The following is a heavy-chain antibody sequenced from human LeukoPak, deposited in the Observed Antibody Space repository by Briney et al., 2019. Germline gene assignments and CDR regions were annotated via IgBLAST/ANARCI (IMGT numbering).Heavy chain of an antibody. V-gene: IGHV3-23*01. D-gene: IGHD3-9*01. Sequence: RASLRLSCAASGFTFRDYAMSWVRQAPGKGLEWVSAIGGRGGGTYYADSVKGRFTVSRDDSKNTLYLQMNTLRAEDTAVYYCSKWGDYDILTGYYDSDYWGQGTLVTVSS. CDR2: IGGRGGGT. CDR1: GFTFRDYA. J-gene: IGHJ4*02. CDR3: SKWGDYDILTGYYDSDY.